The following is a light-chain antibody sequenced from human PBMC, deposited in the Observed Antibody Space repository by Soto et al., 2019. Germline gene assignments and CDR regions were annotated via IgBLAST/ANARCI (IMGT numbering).Light chain of an antibody. CDR3: QQYVSSLRT. CDR1: QSIGSN. CDR2: RAS. Sequence: IARKQSQTALSXXPGEXATVXXRASQSIGSNLAWHHQKPGHPPRLLIYRASTRPSGIPDRFSGSGSWTDFTLTIIRLEPEDFAMYYCQQYVSSLRTFGPGTKVDIK. J-gene: IGKJ1*01. V-gene: IGKV3-20*01.